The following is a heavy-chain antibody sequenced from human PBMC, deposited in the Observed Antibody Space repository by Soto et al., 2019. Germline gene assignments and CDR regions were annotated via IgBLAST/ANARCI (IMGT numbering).Heavy chain of an antibody. V-gene: IGHV4-39*01. D-gene: IGHD3-9*01. J-gene: IGHJ4*02. CDR2: IYFRGNT. CDR3: ARLEGLATISYYFDF. Sequence: SETLSLTCSVSGDSINSDKYYWGGIRQPPGKSMEWIGSIYFRGNTYYKPSLQTRVTISLDKSKSQFSLKLNSVTAADSAVYFCARLEGLATISYYFDFWGQGALVTVSS. CDR1: GDSINSDKYY.